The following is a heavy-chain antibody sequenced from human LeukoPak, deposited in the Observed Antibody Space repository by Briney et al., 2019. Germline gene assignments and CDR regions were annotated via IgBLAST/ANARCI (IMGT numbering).Heavy chain of an antibody. CDR1: GGSISSSSYY. J-gene: IGHJ6*03. CDR2: IYYSGST. Sequence: SETLSLTCTVSGGSISSSSYYWGCIRQPPGKGLEWPGSIYYSGSTYYNPSLKSRVTTSVDTSKNQFSLKLSSVTAADTAVYYCARVRWELLLGNYYYYYYLDVWGKGTTVTVSS. V-gene: IGHV4-39*07. D-gene: IGHD1-26*01. CDR3: ARVRWELLLGNYYYYYYLDV.